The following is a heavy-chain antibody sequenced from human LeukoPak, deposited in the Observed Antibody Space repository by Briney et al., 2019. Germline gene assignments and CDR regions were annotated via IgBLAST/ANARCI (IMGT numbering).Heavy chain of an antibody. D-gene: IGHD6-19*01. Sequence: GGSLRLSCAASGFSFSSYAMTWVRQAPGKGLEWVSAISGSGGSTYYADSVKGRFTISRVNSKNTLYLQMNSLRAEDTAVYYCAKAGHSSGWYYYYYMDVWGKGTTVTVSS. CDR2: ISGSGGST. CDR1: GFSFSSYA. V-gene: IGHV3-23*01. CDR3: AKAGHSSGWYYYYYMDV. J-gene: IGHJ6*03.